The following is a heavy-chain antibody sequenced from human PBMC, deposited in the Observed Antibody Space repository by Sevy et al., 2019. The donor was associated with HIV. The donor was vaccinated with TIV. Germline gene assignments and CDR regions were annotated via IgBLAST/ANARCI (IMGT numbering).Heavy chain of an antibody. CDR2: IYYNGTT. J-gene: IGHJ4*02. CDR1: GGSFSSYY. D-gene: IGHD1-20*01. CDR3: ARGKVLFDY. Sequence: SETLSLTCTVSGGSFSSYYWSWIRQSPGKGLEWIGYIYYNGTTNSSPSLRRRVTISPPTSKGQFSLKLKSVTAADTAVYYCARGKVLFDYWGQGTLVTVSS. V-gene: IGHV4-59*01.